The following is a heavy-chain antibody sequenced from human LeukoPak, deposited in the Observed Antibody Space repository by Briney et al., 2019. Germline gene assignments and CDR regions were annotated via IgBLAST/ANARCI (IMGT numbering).Heavy chain of an antibody. V-gene: IGHV3-30*02. CDR2: IRYDGSNK. Sequence: SGGSLRLSCAASGFTFSSYGMHWVRQAPGKGLEWVAFIRYDGSNKYYADSVKGRFTISRDNSKNTLYLQMNSLRAEDTAVYYCAKEYYYDSSGYLDYWGQGTLVTVSS. CDR1: GFTFSSYG. J-gene: IGHJ4*02. CDR3: AKEYYYDSSGYLDY. D-gene: IGHD3-22*01.